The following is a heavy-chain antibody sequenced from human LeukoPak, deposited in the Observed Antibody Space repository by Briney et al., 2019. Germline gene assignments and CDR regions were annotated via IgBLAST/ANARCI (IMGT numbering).Heavy chain of an antibody. D-gene: IGHD3-10*01. CDR3: ARERLDMVRGVTNWFDP. V-gene: IGHV3-30*04. Sequence: GGSLRLSCAASGFTFSSYAMHWVRQAPGKGLEWVAVISYDGSNKYYADSVKGRFTISRDNSKNTLYLQMNSLRAEDTAVYYCARERLDMVRGVTNWFDPWGQGTLVTVSS. CDR2: ISYDGSNK. J-gene: IGHJ5*02. CDR1: GFTFSSYA.